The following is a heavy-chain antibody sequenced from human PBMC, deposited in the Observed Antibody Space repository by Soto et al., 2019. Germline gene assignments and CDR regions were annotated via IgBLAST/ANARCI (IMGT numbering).Heavy chain of an antibody. CDR3: ARVNQVIAVAGQFQSLDY. V-gene: IGHV1-46*03. CDR2: INPSGGST. Sequence: ASVKVSCKASGYTFTSYYVHWVRQAPGQGLEWMGIINPSGGSTSYAQTFQGRVTMTRDTSTSTVYMELSSLRSEDTAVYYYARVNQVIAVAGQFQSLDYWGQGTLVTVSS. J-gene: IGHJ4*02. D-gene: IGHD6-19*01. CDR1: GYTFTSYY.